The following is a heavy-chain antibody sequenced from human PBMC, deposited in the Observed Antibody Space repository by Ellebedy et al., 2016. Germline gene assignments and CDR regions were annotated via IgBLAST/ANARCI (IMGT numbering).Heavy chain of an antibody. CDR3: TREAY. J-gene: IGHJ4*02. Sequence: GGSLRLSCTASGFTFGDYAMGWFRQAPGKGLEWVGFIRSKAYGGTTEYAASVKGRFTISRDDSKSIAYLQMNSLKTEDTAVYYCTREAYWGQGTLVTVSS. CDR1: GFTFGDYA. CDR2: IRSKAYGGTT. V-gene: IGHV3-49*03.